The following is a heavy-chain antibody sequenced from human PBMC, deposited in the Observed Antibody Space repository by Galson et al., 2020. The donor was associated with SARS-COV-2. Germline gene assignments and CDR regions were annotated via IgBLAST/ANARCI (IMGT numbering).Heavy chain of an antibody. CDR2: SRNRVSSYAT. J-gene: IGHJ3*02. CDR3: ARNRVGPGSDYFQIDSFDI. V-gene: IGHV3-72*01. CDR1: GFTFSDHH. Sequence: GESLKISCAASGFTFSDHHMDWVRQAPGKGLEWVGRSRNRVSSYATDYAASVEGRFTISRDDSKNSLYLQMNSLKIEDTAMYYCARNRVGPGSDYFQIDSFDIWGQGTVVTVSS. D-gene: IGHD2-21*01.